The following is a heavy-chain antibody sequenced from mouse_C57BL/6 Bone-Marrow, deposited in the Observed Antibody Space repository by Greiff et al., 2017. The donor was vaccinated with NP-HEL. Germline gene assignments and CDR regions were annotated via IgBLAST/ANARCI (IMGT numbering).Heavy chain of an antibody. Sequence: VQLQQSGGDLVKPGGSLKLSCAASGFTFSSYGMSWVRQTPDKRLEWVATISSGGSYTYYLDSVKGRFTISRDNAKNTLYLQMSSLKSEDTAMYYCARVYGPWFAYWGQGTLVTVSA. CDR2: ISSGGSYT. V-gene: IGHV5-6*01. CDR3: ARVYGPWFAY. D-gene: IGHD1-1*01. J-gene: IGHJ3*01. CDR1: GFTFSSYG.